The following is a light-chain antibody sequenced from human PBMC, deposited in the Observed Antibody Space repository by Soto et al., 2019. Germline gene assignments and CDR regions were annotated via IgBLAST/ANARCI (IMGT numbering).Light chain of an antibody. CDR1: QSISSW. CDR2: KAS. Sequence: DIQMTQSPSTLSASVGDRVTITCRASQSISSWLAWYQQKPGKAPKLLIYKASSLESGVPSRFSGSGSGTEFTLTISSLQPDDCATYYCQQYNSYPLTFCGGTKVEIK. J-gene: IGKJ4*01. CDR3: QQYNSYPLT. V-gene: IGKV1-5*03.